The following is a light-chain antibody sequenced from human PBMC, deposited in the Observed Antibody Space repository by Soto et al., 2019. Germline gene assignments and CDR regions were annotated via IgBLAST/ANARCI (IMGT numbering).Light chain of an antibody. V-gene: IGKV3-20*01. CDR2: DAS. CDR3: QQYASSPLT. J-gene: IGKJ4*01. CDR1: QSVGRNY. Sequence: PGTLSLSPGERATLSCRASQSVGRNYLAWYQQKPGQAPRLLIYDASRRATGIPDTFSGSGSGTDFTLTISRLEPEDFAVYYCQQYASSPLTFGGGTKVEIK.